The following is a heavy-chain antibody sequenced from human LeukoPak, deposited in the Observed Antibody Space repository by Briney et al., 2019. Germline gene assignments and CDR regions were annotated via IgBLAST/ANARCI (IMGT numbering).Heavy chain of an antibody. J-gene: IGHJ5*02. CDR2: IYYSGST. V-gene: IGHV4-61*01. CDR1: GGSIRSSYYY. Sequence: PSETLSLTCTVSGGSIRSSYYYWSWIRQPPGKGLEWIGYIYYSGSTNYNPSLKSRVTISVDTSKNQFSLKLSSVTAADTAVYYCARDGVDGYNPWGQGTLVTVSS. D-gene: IGHD5-24*01. CDR3: ARDGVDGYNP.